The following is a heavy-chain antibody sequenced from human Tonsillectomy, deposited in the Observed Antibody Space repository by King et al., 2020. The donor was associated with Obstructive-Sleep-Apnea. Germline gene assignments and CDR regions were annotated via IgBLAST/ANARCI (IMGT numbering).Heavy chain of an antibody. CDR3: ARGPYYYDSSGYYLEYYFDY. J-gene: IGHJ4*02. CDR1: GLTFDDYG. V-gene: IGHV3-20*01. D-gene: IGHD3-22*01. CDR2: IYLNGGST. Sequence: VQLGESGGGVVLPGGALVLSCAGSGLTFDDYGMIWFRQAPGKGPEWGSGIYLNGGSTGYVDSVKGRFTISRYNAKNSLYLQMNSLRAEDTALYHCARGPYYYDSSGYYLEYYFDYWGQGTLVTVSS.